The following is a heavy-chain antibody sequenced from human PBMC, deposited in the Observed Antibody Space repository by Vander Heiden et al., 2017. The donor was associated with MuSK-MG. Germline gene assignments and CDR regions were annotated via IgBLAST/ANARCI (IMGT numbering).Heavy chain of an antibody. CDR3: AKAWGSSSSEGAEPFDY. D-gene: IGHD6-6*01. J-gene: IGHJ4*02. V-gene: IGHV3-23*04. Sequence: EVQLVESGGGLVQPGGSLRLSCAASGFTFSSYAMSWVRQAPGKGLEWVSAISGSGGSTYYADSVKGRFTISRDNSKNTLYLQMNSLRAEDTAVYYCAKAWGSSSSEGAEPFDYWGQGTLVTVSS. CDR1: GFTFSSYA. CDR2: ISGSGGST.